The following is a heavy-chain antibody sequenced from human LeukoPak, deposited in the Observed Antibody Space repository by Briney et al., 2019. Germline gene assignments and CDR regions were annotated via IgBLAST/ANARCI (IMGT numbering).Heavy chain of an antibody. V-gene: IGHV4-39*01. J-gene: IGHJ3*02. D-gene: IGHD3-22*01. CDR3: ALSYYYDSSGYSDAFDI. Sequence: PSETLSLTYTVSGGSISSSSYYWGWIRQPPGEGLEWIGSIYYSGSTYYNPSLKSRVTISVDTSKNQFSLKLSSVTAADTAVYYCALSYYYDSSGYSDAFDIWGQGTMVTVSS. CDR2: IYYSGST. CDR1: GGSISSSSYY.